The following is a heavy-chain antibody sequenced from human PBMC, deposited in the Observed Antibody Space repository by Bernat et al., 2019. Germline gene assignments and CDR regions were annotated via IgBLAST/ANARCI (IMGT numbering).Heavy chain of an antibody. V-gene: IGHV3-74*02. D-gene: IGHD3-3*01. CDR2: INSDGSST. Sequence: QLLESGGGLVQPGGSPRLSCAASGFTFSSYWMHWVRQAPGKGLVWVSRINSDGSSTSYADSVKGRFTISRDNAKNTLYLQMNSLRAEDTAVYYCARRSYYDFWSGYYEPGTLDYWGQGTLVTVSS. CDR3: ARRSYYDFWSGYYEPGTLDY. CDR1: GFTFSSYW. J-gene: IGHJ4*02.